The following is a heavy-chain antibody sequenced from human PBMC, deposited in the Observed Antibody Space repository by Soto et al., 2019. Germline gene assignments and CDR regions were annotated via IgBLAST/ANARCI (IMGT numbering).Heavy chain of an antibody. CDR1: GGPVRSYY. J-gene: IGHJ4*01. CDR3: ARHVYCTSTNCYWFEY. V-gene: IGHV4-59*08. CDR2: ISDSGST. D-gene: IGHD2-2*01. Sequence: SETLSLTCSVSGGPVRSYYWSWIRQSPGKGLEWIGYISDSGSTNYNPSLQARVTISVDTSKNQFSLKLSSLTAADTAVYYCARHVYCTSTNCYWFEYWGHGTLVTVSS.